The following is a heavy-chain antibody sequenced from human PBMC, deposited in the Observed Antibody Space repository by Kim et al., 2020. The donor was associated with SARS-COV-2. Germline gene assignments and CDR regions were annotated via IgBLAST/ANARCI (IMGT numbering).Heavy chain of an antibody. CDR1: GFTFRNHG. Sequence: GGSLRLSCATSGFTFRNHGMNWVRQTPGKGLEWLSFITESGQSALYADSVRGRFTISRDDARNAVYLQMNSLRDEDTGLYYCARDFPLGFDLDYWGQGNL. CDR3: ARDFPLGFDLDY. CDR2: ITESGQSA. D-gene: IGHD3-16*01. J-gene: IGHJ4*02. V-gene: IGHV3-48*02.